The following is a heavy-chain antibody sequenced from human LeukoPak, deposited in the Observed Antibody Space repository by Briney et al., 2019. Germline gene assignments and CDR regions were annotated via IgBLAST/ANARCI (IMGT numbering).Heavy chain of an antibody. CDR3: ARVQGIAAAGTDFDY. Sequence: GASVKVSCKASGYTFTSYGISWVRQAPGQGLEWMGWISAYNGNTNYAQKLQGRVTMTTDTSTSTAYMELRSLRSDDTAVYYCARVQGIAAAGTDFDYWGQGTLVTVSS. CDR2: ISAYNGNT. J-gene: IGHJ4*02. V-gene: IGHV1-18*01. CDR1: GYTFTSYG. D-gene: IGHD6-13*01.